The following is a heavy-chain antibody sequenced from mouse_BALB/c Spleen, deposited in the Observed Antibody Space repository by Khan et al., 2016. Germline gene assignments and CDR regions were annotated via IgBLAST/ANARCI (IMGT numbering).Heavy chain of an antibody. CDR2: TNPTNGRT. V-gene: IGHV1S81*02. Sequence: QVQLKQSGAELVKAGASVKMSCKASGYTFTSYWMHWVKQRLGQGLEWFAETNPTNGRTYYNEKFKSKATLTVDKSSSTAYMLHSGPTFGDSAVCYCARSKKIVATYFDYWRQGTTLTVSS. J-gene: IGHJ2*01. CDR3: ARSKKIVATYFDY. CDR1: GYTFTSYW. D-gene: IGHD1-1*01.